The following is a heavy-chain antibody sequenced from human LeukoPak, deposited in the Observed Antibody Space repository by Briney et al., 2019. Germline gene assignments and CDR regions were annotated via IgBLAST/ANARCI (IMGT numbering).Heavy chain of an antibody. CDR2: INHSGST. CDR3: ARGGDMVRGVIPLDY. Sequence: PSETLPLTCAVYGGSFSGYYWSWIRQPPGKGLEWIGEINHSGSTNYNPSLKSRVTISVDTSKNQFSLKLSSVTAADTAVYYCARGGDMVRGVIPLDYWGQGTLVTVSS. D-gene: IGHD3-10*01. CDR1: GGSFSGYY. V-gene: IGHV4-34*01. J-gene: IGHJ4*02.